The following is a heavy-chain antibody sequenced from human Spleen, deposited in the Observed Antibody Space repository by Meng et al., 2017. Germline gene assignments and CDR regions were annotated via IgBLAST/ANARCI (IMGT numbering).Heavy chain of an antibody. Sequence: GESLKISCAASGFTFSDYYMSWIRQAPGKGLEWISYIPNSDSSIYYADSVKGRFTISRDNTKNSLYLQMNSLRADDTAVYYCAKDGDSVWFGRFGSHWFDPWGQGTLVTVSS. V-gene: IGHV3-11*01. D-gene: IGHD3-10*01. J-gene: IGHJ5*02. CDR1: GFTFSDYY. CDR2: IPNSDSSI. CDR3: AKDGDSVWFGRFGSHWFDP.